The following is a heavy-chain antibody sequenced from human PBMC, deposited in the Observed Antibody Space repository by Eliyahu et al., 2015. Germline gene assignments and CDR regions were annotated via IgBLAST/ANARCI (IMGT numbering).Heavy chain of an antibody. D-gene: IGHD6-19*01. J-gene: IGHJ3*01. V-gene: IGHV4-59*01. CDR2: AYYSGST. CDR1: GXXLNNYX. Sequence: QVQLQESGPGLVKPSETLSLTXXVXGXXLNNYXWSWIRXPPGKGLEWIGYAYYSGSTDYNPSLKSRVTISVDTSKNKFSLRLSSVTAADTAVYFCARGQWLPHDAFDVWGQGTMVTVSS. CDR3: ARGQWLPHDAFDV.